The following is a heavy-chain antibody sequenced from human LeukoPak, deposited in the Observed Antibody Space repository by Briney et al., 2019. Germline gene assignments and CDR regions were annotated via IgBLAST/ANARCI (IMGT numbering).Heavy chain of an antibody. CDR3: ARDFLPDYCGGDCYLLNWFDP. J-gene: IGHJ5*02. D-gene: IGHD2-21*01. CDR1: GYTFTSYG. CDR2: ISAYNGNT. V-gene: IGHV1-18*01. Sequence: ASVKVSCKASGYTFTSYGISWVRQAPGQGLECMGWISAYNGNTNYAQKLQGRVTMTTDTSTSTAYMELRSLRSDDTAVYYCARDFLPDYCGGDCYLLNWFDPWGQGTLVTVSS.